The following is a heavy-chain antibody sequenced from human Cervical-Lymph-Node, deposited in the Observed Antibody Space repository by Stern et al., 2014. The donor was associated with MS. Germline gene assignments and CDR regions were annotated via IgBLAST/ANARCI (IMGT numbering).Heavy chain of an antibody. D-gene: IGHD2-15*01. Sequence: VQLGQSGAEVKKPGESLKISCKGFGYSFTRSWIAWVRQMPGRGLEWMGIIYPGDSDTRYSPSFQGQVTFSADKSISTAYLQWSSLKASDTAMYYCARQGQYCSGDNCYVDYWGQGTLVTVSS. CDR1: GYSFTRSW. CDR3: ARQGQYCSGDNCYVDY. J-gene: IGHJ4*02. V-gene: IGHV5-51*01. CDR2: IYPGDSDT.